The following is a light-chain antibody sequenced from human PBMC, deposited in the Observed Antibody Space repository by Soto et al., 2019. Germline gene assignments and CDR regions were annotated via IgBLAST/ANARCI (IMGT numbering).Light chain of an antibody. CDR1: SSDIGAYNH. CDR2: GVT. Sequence: QSFLTQPASASGSPCQSITMSCTGTSSDIGAYNHVSWYQHHPGKAPKVIIYGVTNRPSGVSNRFSGSKSGNTASLTISGLKPEDEADYYCKSHTTLRTYVFGTATKSPS. J-gene: IGLJ1*01. V-gene: IGLV2-14*01. CDR3: KSHTTLRTYV.